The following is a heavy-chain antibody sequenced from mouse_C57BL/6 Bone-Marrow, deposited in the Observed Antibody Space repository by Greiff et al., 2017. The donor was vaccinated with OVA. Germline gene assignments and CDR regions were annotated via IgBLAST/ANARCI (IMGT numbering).Heavy chain of an antibody. J-gene: IGHJ2*01. D-gene: IGHD1-1*01. CDR2: IWTGGGT. Sequence: VQLQESGPGLVAPSQSLSITCTVSGFSLTSYAISWVRQPPGKGLEWLGVIWTGGGTNYNSAPISRLSISKDNSKSKVLKKMSRLQTEDTARYYCARVDGYGSSQATYLDDGGKGTTLTVSS. V-gene: IGHV2-9-1*01. CDR1: GFSLTSYA. CDR3: ARVDGYGSSQATYLDD.